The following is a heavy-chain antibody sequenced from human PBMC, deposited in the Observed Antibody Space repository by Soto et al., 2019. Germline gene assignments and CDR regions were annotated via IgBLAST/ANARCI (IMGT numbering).Heavy chain of an antibody. CDR3: ARVSYYSDSSGYPGGPFDY. Sequence: ASVKVSCKASGGTFSSYAISWVRQAPGQGLEWMGGIIPIFGTANYAQKFQGRVTITADESTSTAYMELSSLRSEDTAVYYCARVSYYSDSSGYPGGPFDYWGQGTRVTVSS. CDR2: IIPIFGTA. J-gene: IGHJ4*02. D-gene: IGHD3-22*01. V-gene: IGHV1-69*13. CDR1: GGTFSSYA.